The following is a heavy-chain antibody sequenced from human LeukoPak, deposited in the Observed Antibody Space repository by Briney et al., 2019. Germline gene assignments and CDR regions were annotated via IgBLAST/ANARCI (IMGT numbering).Heavy chain of an antibody. Sequence: PGGSLRLSCAASGFTVSSNYMSWVRQAPGKGLEWVSVIYSGGSTYYADSVKGRFTISRDNSKNTLYLQMNSLRAEDTAVYYCARVLTGSGYSLNDAFDIWGQGTMVTVSS. J-gene: IGHJ3*02. CDR2: IYSGGST. V-gene: IGHV3-53*01. CDR1: GFTVSSNY. D-gene: IGHD3-22*01. CDR3: ARVLTGSGYSLNDAFDI.